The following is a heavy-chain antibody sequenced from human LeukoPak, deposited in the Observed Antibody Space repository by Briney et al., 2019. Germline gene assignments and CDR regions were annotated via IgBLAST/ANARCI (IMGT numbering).Heavy chain of an antibody. V-gene: IGHV4-4*02. CDR1: GGSISSTNW. Sequence: SGTLSLTCGVSGGSISSTNWWTWVRQPPGEGLEWIGEVHLSGRTNYNPSLKSRVTISVDTSKNQFSLKLSSVTAADTAVYYCARYCSSTSCYARGPRLAFDYWGQGTLVTVSS. CDR3: ARYCSSTSCYARGPRLAFDY. J-gene: IGHJ4*02. D-gene: IGHD2-2*01. CDR2: VHLSGRT.